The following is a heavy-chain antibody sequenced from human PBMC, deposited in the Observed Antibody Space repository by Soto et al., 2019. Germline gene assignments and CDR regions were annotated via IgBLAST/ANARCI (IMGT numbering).Heavy chain of an antibody. D-gene: IGHD6-19*01. CDR3: ARHVIAVAADY. V-gene: IGHV5-51*01. Sequence: GESLKISCKGSGYSFTSYWIGCVRQMPGKRLEWIGIIYPGDSDTRYSPSFQGQVTISADKSIRTAYLQWSSLKASDTAMYYCARHVIAVAADYWGKGTLVPVSS. J-gene: IGHJ4*02. CDR2: IYPGDSDT. CDR1: GYSFTSYW.